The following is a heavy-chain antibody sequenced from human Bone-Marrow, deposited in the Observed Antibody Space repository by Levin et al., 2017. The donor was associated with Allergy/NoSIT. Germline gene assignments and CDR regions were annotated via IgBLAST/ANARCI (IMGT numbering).Heavy chain of an antibody. J-gene: IGHJ4*02. V-gene: IGHV7-4-1*02. D-gene: IGHD3-22*01. CDR2: INTDTGNP. Sequence: ASVKVSCKASGYTFTHYPMNWVRQAPGQGLEWMGWINTDTGNPTYVQGFTGRFVFSLDTSVSTAYLQINTLEPDDTAVYYCARDRVTEGRISGNYRPLAYWDQGTLVTVSS. CDR1: GYTFTHYP. CDR3: ARDRVTEGRISGNYRPLAY.